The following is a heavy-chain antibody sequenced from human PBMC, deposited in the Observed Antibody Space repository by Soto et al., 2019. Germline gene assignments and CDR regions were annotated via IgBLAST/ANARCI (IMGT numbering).Heavy chain of an antibody. Sequence: SVKVSCKASGGTFSSYTISWVRQAPGQGLEWMGRIIPILGIANYAQKFQGRVTITADKSTSTAYMELSSLRSEDTAVYYCASGPYCSSTSCYLPRNNWFDPWGQGTLVTVSS. V-gene: IGHV1-69*02. CDR3: ASGPYCSSTSCYLPRNNWFDP. D-gene: IGHD2-2*01. CDR2: IIPILGIA. CDR1: GGTFSSYT. J-gene: IGHJ5*02.